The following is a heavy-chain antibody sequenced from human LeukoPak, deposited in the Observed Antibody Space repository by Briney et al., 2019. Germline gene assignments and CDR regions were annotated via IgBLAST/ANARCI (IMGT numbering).Heavy chain of an antibody. Sequence: GGSLRLSCAASGFTFSSYAMHWVRQAPGKGLEYVSAISSNGGSTYYANSVEGRFTISRDNSKNTLYLQMGSLRAEDMAVYYCARGSGIAVAGPVDYWGQGTLVTVSS. CDR1: GFTFSSYA. V-gene: IGHV3-64*01. J-gene: IGHJ4*02. D-gene: IGHD6-19*01. CDR2: ISSNGGST. CDR3: ARGSGIAVAGPVDY.